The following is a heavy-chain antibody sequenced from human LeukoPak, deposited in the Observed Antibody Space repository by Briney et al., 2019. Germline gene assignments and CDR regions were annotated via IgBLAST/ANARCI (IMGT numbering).Heavy chain of an antibody. J-gene: IGHJ4*02. CDR1: GGSLSSGDYY. V-gene: IGHV4-30-4*01. CDR3: ARVPPLKGTFDY. CDR2: IYYSGST. Sequence: SETLSLTCTVSGGSLSSGDYYWSWIRQPPGKGLEWIGYIYYSGSTYYNPSLKSRVTISVDTSKNQFSLKLSSVTAADTAVYYCARVPPLKGTFDYWGQGTLVTVSS.